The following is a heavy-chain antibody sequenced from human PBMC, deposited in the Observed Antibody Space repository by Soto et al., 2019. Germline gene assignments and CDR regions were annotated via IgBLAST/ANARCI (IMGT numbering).Heavy chain of an antibody. J-gene: IGHJ4*02. V-gene: IGHV4-4*02. D-gene: IGHD5-12*01. CDR1: NGSISSSNW. CDR3: ARNRLDGYDFDS. Sequence: QVQLQESGPGLVKPSGTLSLTCTVSNGSISSSNWWSWVRQSPGKGLEWIGEVAQNGYIGSIPSLESRLTILLDKPTNRFSLRLTSVTAADTAVYYCARNRLDGYDFDSWGQGILVTVSS. CDR2: VAQNGYI.